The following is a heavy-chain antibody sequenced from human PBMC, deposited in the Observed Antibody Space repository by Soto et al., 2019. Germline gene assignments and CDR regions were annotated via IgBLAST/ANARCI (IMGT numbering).Heavy chain of an antibody. CDR2: IYFRGST. Sequence: SKTLSLTCTVSGGSISGYYWSWIRQPPGKGLEYIGYIYFRGSTNYNPSLKSRVTMSVDTSRNLFSLKLTSVTAADTAVYYCARVRGGGPFDDWGQGTLVTVSS. J-gene: IGHJ4*02. CDR1: GGSISGYY. V-gene: IGHV4-59*08. CDR3: ARVRGGGPFDD. D-gene: IGHD1-26*01.